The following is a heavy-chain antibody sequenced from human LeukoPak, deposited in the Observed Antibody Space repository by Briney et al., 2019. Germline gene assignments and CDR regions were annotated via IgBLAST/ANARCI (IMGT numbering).Heavy chain of an antibody. CDR1: GFRFRLHS. J-gene: IGHJ4*02. D-gene: IGHD3-22*01. V-gene: IGHV3-23*01. CDR2: VSGGADNS. Sequence: GGSLRLSCESSGFRFRLHSMTWVRQAAGKGLEWVSSVSGGADNSYYADSVKGRFTVSRDYSKNTLCLQMNSLRAEDTAVYYCARDYDYDSSGYSSDWGQGTLVTVSS. CDR3: ARDYDYDSSGYSSD.